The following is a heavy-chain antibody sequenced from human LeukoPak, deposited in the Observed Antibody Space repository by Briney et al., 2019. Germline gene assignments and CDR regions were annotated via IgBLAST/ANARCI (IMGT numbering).Heavy chain of an antibody. CDR2: MNPYSGNT. J-gene: IGHJ4*02. CDR1: GYTFITYD. Sequence: ASVKVSCKASGYTFITYDINWVRQATGQGLEWMGWMNPYSGNTDYAQKFQGRVTMTRDTSINTAYMELSSLKSEDTAVYYCARGSSQYGXGTYTVDYWGQGTLVTVSS. D-gene: IGHD3-10*01. V-gene: IGHV1-8*01. CDR3: ARGSSQYGXGTYTVDY.